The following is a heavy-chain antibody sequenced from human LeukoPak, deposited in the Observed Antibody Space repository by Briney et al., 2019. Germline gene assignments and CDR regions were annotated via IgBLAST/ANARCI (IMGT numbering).Heavy chain of an antibody. D-gene: IGHD3-22*01. V-gene: IGHV3-23*01. CDR2: ISGSGDST. Sequence: GGSLRLSCAASGFTFGSYWMTWVRQAPGKGLEWVSAISGSGDSTYYGDSVKGRFTISRDNSKNTLYLQMNSLRAEDTAVYYCARSLTSTMIVVVIPYGAFDIWGQGTMVTVSS. CDR1: GFTFGSYW. J-gene: IGHJ3*02. CDR3: ARSLTSTMIVVVIPYGAFDI.